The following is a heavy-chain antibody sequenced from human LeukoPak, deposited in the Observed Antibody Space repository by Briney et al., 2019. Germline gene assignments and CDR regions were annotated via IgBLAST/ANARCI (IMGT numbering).Heavy chain of an antibody. J-gene: IGHJ4*02. CDR2: IRYDGSNK. CDR3: AKDGVPSRYFGRNYFDY. Sequence: PGGSLRLSCAASGFTLRSYGMHWVRQAPGKGLEWVAFIRYDGSNKYYADSVKGRFTISRDNSKNTLYLQMNSLRAEDTAVYYCAKDGVPSRYFGRNYFDYWGQGTLVTVSS. V-gene: IGHV3-30*02. D-gene: IGHD2-8*01. CDR1: GFTLRSYG.